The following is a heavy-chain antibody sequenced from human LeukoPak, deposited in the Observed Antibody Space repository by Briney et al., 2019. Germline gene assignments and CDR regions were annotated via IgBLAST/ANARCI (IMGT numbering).Heavy chain of an antibody. CDR1: GFTFSSYG. Sequence: GRSLRLSCAATGFTFSSYGMHGVRQAPGKGLEGVAVIWYDGSNKYYADSVKGRFTISRDNSKNTLHLQMNSLRAEDTAVYYCAKNYYGSGSDPHDAFDIWGQGTMVTVSS. CDR3: AKNYYGSGSDPHDAFDI. D-gene: IGHD3-10*01. V-gene: IGHV3-33*06. CDR2: IWYDGSNK. J-gene: IGHJ3*02.